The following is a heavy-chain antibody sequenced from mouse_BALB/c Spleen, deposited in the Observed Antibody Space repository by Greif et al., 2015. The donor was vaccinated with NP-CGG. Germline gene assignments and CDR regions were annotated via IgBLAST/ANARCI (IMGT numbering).Heavy chain of an antibody. D-gene: IGHD2-14*01. CDR3: ARGYGSYWYFDV. CDR2: IAPGSGST. V-gene: IGHV1S41*01. CDR1: GYTFTSYW. J-gene: IGHJ1*01. Sequence: DLVKPGASVKLSCKASGYTFTSYWINWIKQRPGQGLEWIGRIAPGSGSTYYNEMFKGKATLIVDTSSSTAYIQLSSLSSEDSAVYFCARGYGSYWYFDVWGAGTTVTVSS.